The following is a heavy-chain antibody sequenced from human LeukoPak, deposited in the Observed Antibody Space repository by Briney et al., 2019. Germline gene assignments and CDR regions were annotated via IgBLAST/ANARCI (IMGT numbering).Heavy chain of an antibody. J-gene: IGHJ2*01. Sequence: TGGSLRLSCAASGYTFSSYAMHWVRQAPGKGLEWVSGISWNSGSIGYADSVKGRFTISRDNAKNSLYLQMNSLRAEDMALYYCAKDAGGFWGRSPFDLWGRGTLVTVSS. CDR2: ISWNSGSI. V-gene: IGHV3-9*03. D-gene: IGHD3-16*01. CDR3: AKDAGGFWGRSPFDL. CDR1: GYTFSSYA.